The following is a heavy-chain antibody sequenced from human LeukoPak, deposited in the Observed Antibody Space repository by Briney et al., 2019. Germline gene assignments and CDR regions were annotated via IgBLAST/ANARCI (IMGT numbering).Heavy chain of an antibody. CDR2: IRYDGSNK. CDR3: AKGTGYYDSKPSLSPVDY. Sequence: GGSLRLSCAASGFTFSSYGMHWVRQAPGKGLEWVTFIRYDGSNKYYADSVKGRFTISRDNSKNTLYLQMNSLRAEDTAVYYCAKGTGYYDSKPSLSPVDYWGQGTRVTVSS. D-gene: IGHD3-22*01. CDR1: GFTFSSYG. V-gene: IGHV3-30*02. J-gene: IGHJ4*02.